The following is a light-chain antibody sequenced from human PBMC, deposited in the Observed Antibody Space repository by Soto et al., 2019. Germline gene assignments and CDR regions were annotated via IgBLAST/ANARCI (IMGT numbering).Light chain of an antibody. CDR3: QQYGSSPGT. CDR1: QSVSYY. Sequence: EVVLTQAPATLSLSPGERATLSCRASQSVSYYLAWHQQKPGQAPRLLIYGASTRATGFPARFSGSGSGTDFTLTISRLEPEDFAVYYCQQYGSSPGTFGQGTKVDI. V-gene: IGKV3-20*01. CDR2: GAS. J-gene: IGKJ1*01.